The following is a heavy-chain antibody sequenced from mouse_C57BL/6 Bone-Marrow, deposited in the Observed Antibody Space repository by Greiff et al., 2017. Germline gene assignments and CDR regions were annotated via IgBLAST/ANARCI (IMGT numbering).Heavy chain of an antibody. V-gene: IGHV5-4*01. Sequence: EVQLVESGGGLVKPGGSLKLSCAASGFTFNSYAMSWVRQTPEKRLEWVATISDGGSYTYYPDNVKGRFTISRDNAKNNLYLQMSHLKSEDTAMYYCANYDYDGVYYAMDYWGQGTSVTVSS. D-gene: IGHD2-4*01. CDR1: GFTFNSYA. CDR2: ISDGGSYT. J-gene: IGHJ4*01. CDR3: ANYDYDGVYYAMDY.